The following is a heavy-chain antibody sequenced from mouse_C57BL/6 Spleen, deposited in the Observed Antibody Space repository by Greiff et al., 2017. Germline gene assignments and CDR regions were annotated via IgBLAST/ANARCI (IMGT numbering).Heavy chain of an antibody. CDR1: GFSLTSYG. Sequence: VTLQESGPGLVAPSQSLSITCTVSGFSLTSYGVHWVRQPPGKGLEWLVVIWSDGSTTYNSALKSRLSISKDNSKSQVFLKMNSLQTDDTAMYYWARQNTTVVARWYFDVWGTGTTVTVSS. CDR2: IWSDGST. V-gene: IGHV2-6-1*01. J-gene: IGHJ1*03. D-gene: IGHD1-1*01. CDR3: ARQNTTVVARWYFDV.